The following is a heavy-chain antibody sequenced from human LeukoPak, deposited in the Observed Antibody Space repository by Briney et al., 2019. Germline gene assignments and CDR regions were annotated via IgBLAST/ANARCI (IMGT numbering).Heavy chain of an antibody. V-gene: IGHV3-48*03. CDR3: ARAFDY. Sequence: QPGGSLRLSCAASGFTFSSYEMNWVRQAPGKGLEWVSYISSSSNTMYYADSVKGRFTISRDNAKDSLYLQMNSLRDEDTAVYYCARAFDYWGQGTLVAVSS. CDR2: ISSSSNTM. J-gene: IGHJ4*02. CDR1: GFTFSSYE.